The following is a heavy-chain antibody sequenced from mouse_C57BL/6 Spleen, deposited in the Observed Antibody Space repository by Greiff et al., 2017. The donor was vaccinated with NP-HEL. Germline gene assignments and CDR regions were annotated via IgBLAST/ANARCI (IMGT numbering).Heavy chain of an antibody. CDR2: IDPSDSST. CDR3: ARWRNYAMDY. Sequence: QVQLQQPGAELVKPGASVKLSCKASGYTFTSYWMQWVKQRPGQGLEWIGEIDPSDSSTNYNQKFKGKATLTVDTSSSTAYMQLSSLTSADSAVYYWARWRNYAMDYWGKGTSVTVSS. V-gene: IGHV1-50*01. CDR1: GYTFTSYW. J-gene: IGHJ4*01.